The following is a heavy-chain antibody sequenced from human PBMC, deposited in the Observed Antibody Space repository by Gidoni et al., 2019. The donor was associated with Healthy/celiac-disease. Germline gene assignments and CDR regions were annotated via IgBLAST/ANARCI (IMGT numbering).Heavy chain of an antibody. Sequence: EVQLLESGGGLVQPGGSLRLSCAASGFTFSSYAMSWVRQAPGKGLEWVSAISGSGGSTYYADSVKGRFTISRDNSKNTLYLQMNSLRAEDTAVYYCAKEGSIRIAVAGPGDYWGQGTLVTVSS. D-gene: IGHD6-19*01. CDR2: ISGSGGST. V-gene: IGHV3-23*01. J-gene: IGHJ4*02. CDR1: GFTFSSYA. CDR3: AKEGSIRIAVAGPGDY.